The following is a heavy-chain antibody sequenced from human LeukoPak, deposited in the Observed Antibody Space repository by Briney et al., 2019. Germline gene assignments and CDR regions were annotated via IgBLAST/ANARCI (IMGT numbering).Heavy chain of an antibody. Sequence: SETLSLTCAVYGGSFSGNYWSWIRQPPGKGLEWIGEINHSGSTYYNPSLKSRVTISVDTSKNQFSLKLSSVTAADTAVYYCARGRAVAGSNWFDPWGQGTLVTVSP. CDR2: INHSGST. V-gene: IGHV4-34*01. J-gene: IGHJ5*02. D-gene: IGHD6-19*01. CDR3: ARGRAVAGSNWFDP. CDR1: GGSFSGNY.